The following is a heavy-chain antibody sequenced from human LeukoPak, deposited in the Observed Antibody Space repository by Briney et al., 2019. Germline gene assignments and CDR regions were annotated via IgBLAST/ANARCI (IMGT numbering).Heavy chain of an antibody. J-gene: IGHJ4*02. CDR3: ARAYYYDTSGYYDY. CDR1: GGSISSYY. V-gene: IGHV4-59*08. D-gene: IGHD3-22*01. Sequence: SETLSLTCTVSGGSISSYYWSWIRQPPGKGLEWIGYIYYSGSTNYNPSLKSRVTISVDTSKNQFSLKLSSVTAADTAVYYCARAYYYDTSGYYDYWGQGTLVTVSS. CDR2: IYYSGST.